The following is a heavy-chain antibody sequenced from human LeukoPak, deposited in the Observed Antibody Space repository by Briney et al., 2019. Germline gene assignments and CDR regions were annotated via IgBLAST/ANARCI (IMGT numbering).Heavy chain of an antibody. V-gene: IGHV3-48*04. CDR2: FSSSSFKI. Sequence: GGSLRLSCAASEFTFVRYAMNWVRQAPGKGLEWVSYFSSSSFKIGYADSVKGRFTISRDNSKNSLYLQMDSLRVEDTAVYYCVRDPSYGSSWYYYMDVWGKGTTVTVSS. CDR3: VRDPSYGSSWYYYMDV. J-gene: IGHJ6*03. D-gene: IGHD6-13*01. CDR1: EFTFVRYA.